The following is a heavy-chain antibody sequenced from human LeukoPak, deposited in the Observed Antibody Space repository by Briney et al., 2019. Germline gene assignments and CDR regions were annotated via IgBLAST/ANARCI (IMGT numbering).Heavy chain of an antibody. CDR2: ISNTGIT. V-gene: IGHV4-59*01. D-gene: IGHD4-23*01. CDR3: AKASVTTAVLFDS. J-gene: IGHJ4*02. Sequence: PSETLSLTCTVSGGSISRYFWNWIRQPPGQGLEWIGYISNTGITKYNPSLKSRVAISADTSKNQFSLNLNSVTAADTAVYYCAKASVTTAVLFDSWGQGTLVAVSS. CDR1: GGSISRYF.